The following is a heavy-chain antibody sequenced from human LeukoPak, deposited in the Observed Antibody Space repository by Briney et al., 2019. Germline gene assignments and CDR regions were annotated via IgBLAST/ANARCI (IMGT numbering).Heavy chain of an antibody. Sequence: GGSLRLSCEASGFTFTYAWMNWVRQAPGKGPERVGHITSGGTTDYAAPVKGRFTISRENSKNTVYLQMNSLKMEDTAMYYCIADVPTLDTQLDYWGQGTLVTVPS. J-gene: IGHJ4*02. CDR3: IADVPTLDTQLDY. V-gene: IGHV3-15*01. D-gene: IGHD4-23*01. CDR1: GFTFTYAW. CDR2: ITSGGTT.